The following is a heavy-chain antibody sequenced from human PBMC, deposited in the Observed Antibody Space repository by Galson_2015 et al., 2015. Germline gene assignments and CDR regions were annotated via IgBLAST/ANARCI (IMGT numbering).Heavy chain of an antibody. Sequence: SLRLSCAASGLTFSSYAMSWVRQAPGKGLEWVSAISGSGGSTYYAGSVKGRFTISRDNSKNTLYLQMNSLRAEDTAVYYCAKDRPRRLYGHHTENPAGDGMDVWGQGTTVTVSS. CDR2: ISGSGGST. CDR1: GLTFSSYA. CDR3: AKDRPRRLYGHHTENPAGDGMDV. J-gene: IGHJ6*02. D-gene: IGHD4-17*01. V-gene: IGHV3-23*01.